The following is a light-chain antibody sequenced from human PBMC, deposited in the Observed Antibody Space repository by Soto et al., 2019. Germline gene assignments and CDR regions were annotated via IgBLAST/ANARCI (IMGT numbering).Light chain of an antibody. J-gene: IGLJ3*02. V-gene: IGLV2-8*01. CDR2: EVT. Sequence: QSALTQPPSASGSPGQSVTISCTGTSSDVGRYNYVSWYQHHPGKVPKLIIFEVTKRPSGVPDRFSGSKSGNTASLTVSGLQAEDEADYYCNSYGGSNDLVFGGGTKLTVL. CDR1: SSDVGRYNY. CDR3: NSYGGSNDLV.